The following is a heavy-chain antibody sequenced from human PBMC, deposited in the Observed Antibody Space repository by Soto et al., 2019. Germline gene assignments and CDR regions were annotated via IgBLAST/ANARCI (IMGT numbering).Heavy chain of an antibody. J-gene: IGHJ6*02. CDR1: GGSISSGAYY. Sequence: QVQLQESGPGLVKPSQTLSLTCTVSGGSISSGAYYWSWIRQYPGKGLERIGYIYYSGSAYYNPSIKSRVTISIDTSKNPFSLKLSSVTAADTAVYYCERVPLVRDGYYYGMDVWGQGTTVTVPS. CDR2: IYYSGSA. CDR3: ERVPLVRDGYYYGMDV. D-gene: IGHD6-6*01. V-gene: IGHV4-31*03.